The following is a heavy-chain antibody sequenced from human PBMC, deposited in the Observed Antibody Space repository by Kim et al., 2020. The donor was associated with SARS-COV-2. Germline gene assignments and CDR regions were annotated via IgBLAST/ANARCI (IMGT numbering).Heavy chain of an antibody. CDR2: INHSGST. V-gene: IGHV4-34*01. CDR1: GGSFSGYY. J-gene: IGHJ6*02. Sequence: SETLSLTCAVYGGSFSGYYWSWIRQPPGKGLEWIGEINHSGSTNYNPSLKSRVTISVDTSKNQFSLKLSSVTAADTAVYYCARGFSRGGEQWLVRLYYYYGMDVWGQGTTVTVSS. D-gene: IGHD6-19*01. CDR3: ARGFSRGGEQWLVRLYYYYGMDV.